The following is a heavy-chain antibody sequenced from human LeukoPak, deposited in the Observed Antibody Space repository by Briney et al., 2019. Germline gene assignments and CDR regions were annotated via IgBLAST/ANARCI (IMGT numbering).Heavy chain of an antibody. CDR2: ISGSGGST. D-gene: IGHD2-15*01. V-gene: IGHV3-23*01. Sequence: GGSLRLSCAASGFTFSSYAMSWVRQAPGKGLEWVSAISGSGGSTYYADSVKGRFTISRDNSKNTLYLQMNSLRAEDTVVYYCARVPGYCSGASCSPTDNWFDPWGQGTLVTVSS. J-gene: IGHJ5*02. CDR3: ARVPGYCSGASCSPTDNWFDP. CDR1: GFTFSSYA.